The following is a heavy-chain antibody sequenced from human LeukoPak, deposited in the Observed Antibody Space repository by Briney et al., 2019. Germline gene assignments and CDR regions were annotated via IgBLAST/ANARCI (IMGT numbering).Heavy chain of an antibody. J-gene: IGHJ4*02. Sequence: ASVKVSCKASGYTFTSYGISWVRQAPGQGLEWMGWISAYNSNTNYAQKLQGRVTMTPDTSTSTAYMELRSLRSDDTAVYYCARGGGYYYDSSGYYYFDYWGQGTLVTVSS. CDR1: GYTFTSYG. D-gene: IGHD3-22*01. CDR3: ARGGGYYYDSSGYYYFDY. V-gene: IGHV1-18*01. CDR2: ISAYNSNT.